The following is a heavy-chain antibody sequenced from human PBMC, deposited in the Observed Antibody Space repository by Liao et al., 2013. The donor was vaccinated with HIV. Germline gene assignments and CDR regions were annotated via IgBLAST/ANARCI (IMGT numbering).Heavy chain of an antibody. J-gene: IGHJ4*02. CDR3: ARGGRRALXGGFPQRY. CDR2: IYYSGST. Sequence: QLQLQESGPGLVKPSETLSLTCTVSGGSISSSSYYWGWIRQPPGKGLEWIGSIYYSGSTYYNPSLKSRVTISVDTSKNQFSLKLSSVTAADTAVYYCARGGRRALXGGFPQRYWGQGTLVTVSS. CDR1: GGSISSSSYY. V-gene: IGHV4-39*07. D-gene: IGHD2-15*01.